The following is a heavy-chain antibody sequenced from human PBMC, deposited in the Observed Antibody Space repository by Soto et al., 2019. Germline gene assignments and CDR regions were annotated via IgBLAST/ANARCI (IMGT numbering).Heavy chain of an antibody. J-gene: IGHJ3*02. CDR1: GGTFSSYA. CDR3: AGGANYYDSSGTNAFDI. Sequence: QVQLVQSGAEVKKPGSSVKVSCKASGGTFSSYAISWVRQAPGQGLEWMGGIIPIFGTANYAQKFQGRVTITADESTSTAYMERSSLRSEDTAVYYCAGGANYYDSSGTNAFDIWGQGTMVTVSS. D-gene: IGHD3-22*01. CDR2: IIPIFGTA. V-gene: IGHV1-69*01.